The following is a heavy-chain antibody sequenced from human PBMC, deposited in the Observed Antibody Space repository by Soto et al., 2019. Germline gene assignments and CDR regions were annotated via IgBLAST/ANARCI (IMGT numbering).Heavy chain of an antibody. D-gene: IGHD6-13*01. CDR2: ISSDSKYI. V-gene: IGHV3-21*01. CDR1: GFTFNTYS. Sequence: GGSLRLSCAASGFTFNTYSMNWVRQAPGKGLEWVSSISSDSKYINYGDSVKGRFTISRDNAKNSLYLQMNSLRAADTAVYYCARDLRSSTENFWGQGTLVTVSS. CDR3: ARDLRSSTENF. J-gene: IGHJ4*02.